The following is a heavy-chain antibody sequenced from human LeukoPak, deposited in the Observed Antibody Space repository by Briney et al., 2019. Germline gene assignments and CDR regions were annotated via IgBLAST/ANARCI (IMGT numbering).Heavy chain of an antibody. V-gene: IGHV4-59*08. CDR3: ARQEYYDSSGFDY. D-gene: IGHD3-22*01. CDR2: IYYSGST. Sequence: SETLSLTCTVSGGSISSYYWSWIRQPPGKGLEWIGYIYYSGSTNCNPSLKSRVTISVDTSKNQFSLKLSSVTAADTAVYYCARQEYYDSSGFDYWGQGTLVTVSS. CDR1: GGSISSYY. J-gene: IGHJ4*02.